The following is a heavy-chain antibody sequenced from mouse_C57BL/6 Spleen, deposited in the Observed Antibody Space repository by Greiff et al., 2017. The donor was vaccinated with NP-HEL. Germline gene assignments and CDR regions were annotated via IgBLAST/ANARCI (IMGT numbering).Heavy chain of an antibody. CDR1: GYTFTSYW. Sequence: VQLQQPGAELVRPGSSVKLSCKASGYTFTSYWMHWVKQRPIQGLEWIGNIDPSDSETHYNQKFKDKATLTVDKSSSTAYMQLSSLTSEDSAVYYCARRSNTTVVGGYAMDYWGQGTSVTVSS. CDR3: ARRSNTTVVGGYAMDY. J-gene: IGHJ4*01. D-gene: IGHD1-1*01. V-gene: IGHV1-52*01. CDR2: IDPSDSET.